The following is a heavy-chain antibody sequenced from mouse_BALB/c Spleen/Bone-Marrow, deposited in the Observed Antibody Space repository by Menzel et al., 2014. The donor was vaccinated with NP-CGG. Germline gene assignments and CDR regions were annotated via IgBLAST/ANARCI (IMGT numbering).Heavy chain of an antibody. Sequence: VQLQQSGAELVKPGASVKLSCTASGFNIKDTYMHWVKQRPEQGLEWIGRIDPANGNTKYDPKFQGKATITADPSSNTAYLQLSSLTSEDTAVYYCARWEYYAMDYWGQGTSVTVSS. D-gene: IGHD4-1*01. J-gene: IGHJ4*01. CDR2: IDPANGNT. V-gene: IGHV14-3*02. CDR3: ARWEYYAMDY. CDR1: GFNIKDTY.